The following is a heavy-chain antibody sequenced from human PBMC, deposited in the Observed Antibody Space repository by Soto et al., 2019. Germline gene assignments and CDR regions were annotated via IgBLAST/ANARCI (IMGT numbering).Heavy chain of an antibody. CDR3: AKEKYYYDSRGYYSLFDY. CDR1: GFTFSSYA. V-gene: IGHV3-23*01. Sequence: EVQLLESGGGLVQPGGSLRLSCAASGFTFSSYAMSWVRQAPGKGLEWVSAISGSGGSTYYADSVKGRFTISRDNSKNTLYLQMNSLRAEDTAVYYCAKEKYYYDSRGYYSLFDYWGQGTLVTVSS. CDR2: ISGSGGST. D-gene: IGHD3-22*01. J-gene: IGHJ4*02.